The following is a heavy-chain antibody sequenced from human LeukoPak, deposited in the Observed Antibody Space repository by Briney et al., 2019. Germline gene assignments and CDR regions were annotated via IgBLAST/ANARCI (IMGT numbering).Heavy chain of an antibody. V-gene: IGHV3-74*01. CDR3: TRDFYLAVANY. J-gene: IGHJ4*02. Sequence: GGSLRLSCAASGFTFSSYWMHWVRQAPGKGLVWVAGINSDGTVTWYADCVKGRSTVSRDNAKNTLYLQMNSLRDEDTDVYYCTRDFYLAVANYWGQGTLVTVSS. CDR2: INSDGTVT. D-gene: IGHD6-19*01. CDR1: GFTFSSYW.